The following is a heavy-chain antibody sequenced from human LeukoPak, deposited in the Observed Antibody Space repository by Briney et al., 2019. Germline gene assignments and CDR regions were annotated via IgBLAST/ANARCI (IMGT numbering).Heavy chain of an antibody. CDR1: GFTFSDYG. CDR3: VTDGASDI. D-gene: IGHD3-16*01. J-gene: IGHJ3*02. CDR2: ISNSGFYI. V-gene: IGHV3-21*01. Sequence: GGSLRLSCAASGFTFSDYGIHWVRQAPGKGLEWVSSISNSGFYIYYADSVKGRFVVSRDNANNSLYLQMNSLRDEDTAVYYCVTDGASDIWGQGTMVTVSS.